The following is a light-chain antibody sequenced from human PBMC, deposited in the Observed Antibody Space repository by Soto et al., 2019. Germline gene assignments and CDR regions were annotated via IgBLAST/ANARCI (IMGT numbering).Light chain of an antibody. CDR1: SSDVGGYNY. CDR2: DVS. J-gene: IGLJ2*01. V-gene: IGLV2-14*01. Sequence: QSALTQPASVSGSPGQSITISCTGTSSDVGGYNYVSWYQQHPGKAPKLMIYDVSNRPSGVSNRFSGSKSGNTASLTISGLQAEDGGEYYCSSYTSSSTPVVFGGGTKVTVL. CDR3: SSYTSSSTPVV.